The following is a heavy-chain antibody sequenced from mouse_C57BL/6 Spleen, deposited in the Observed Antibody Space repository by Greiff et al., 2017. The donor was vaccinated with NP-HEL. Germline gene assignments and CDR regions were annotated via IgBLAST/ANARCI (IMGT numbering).Heavy chain of an antibody. CDR3: ARDKDSHYFDY. V-gene: IGHV5-4*01. CDR1: GFTFSSYA. Sequence: EVKVVESGGGLVKPGGSLKLSCAASGFTFSSYAMSWVRQTPEKRLEWVATISDGGSYTYYPDNVKGRFTISRDNAKNNLYLQMSHLKSEDTAMYYCARDKDSHYFDYWGQGTTLTVSS. CDR2: ISDGGSYT. J-gene: IGHJ2*01. D-gene: IGHD1-3*01.